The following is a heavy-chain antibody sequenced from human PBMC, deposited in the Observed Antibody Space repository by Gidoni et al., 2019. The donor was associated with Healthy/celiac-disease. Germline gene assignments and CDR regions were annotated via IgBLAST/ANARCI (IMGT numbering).Heavy chain of an antibody. CDR2: IYHSGST. J-gene: IGHJ4*02. Sequence: QAQLQESGPGLVKPSETLSLTCTVSGYSISSGYYWGWIRQPPGKGLEWIGSIYHSGSTDYNPSLKSRVTMSVDTSKNQFSLKLSSVTAADSAVYYCAEFVHNFDYWGQGTLVTVSS. D-gene: IGHD6-6*01. V-gene: IGHV4-38-2*02. CDR1: GYSISSGYY. CDR3: AEFVHNFDY.